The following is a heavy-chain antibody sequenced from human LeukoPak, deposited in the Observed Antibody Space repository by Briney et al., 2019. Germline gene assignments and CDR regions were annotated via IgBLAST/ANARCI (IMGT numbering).Heavy chain of an antibody. Sequence: ASVKVSCKASGYAFNHNYLHWVRQAPGQGLEWMGWINPNNPATHSSHKFQGRVTMTSDSSISTVYLEVNRLKPDDTAVYFCARVRDYSNSPFNWFDAWGQGTLVIVSS. J-gene: IGHJ5*02. V-gene: IGHV1-2*07. CDR1: GYAFNHNY. D-gene: IGHD6-6*01. CDR2: INPNNPAT. CDR3: ARVRDYSNSPFNWFDA.